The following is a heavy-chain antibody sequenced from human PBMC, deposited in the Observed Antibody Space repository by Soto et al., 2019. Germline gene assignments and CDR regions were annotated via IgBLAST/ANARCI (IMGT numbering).Heavy chain of an antibody. Sequence: QVQLMQSGTEIKKPGSSVKVSCKTSGDNFKKNVFTWVRRPPDKGLEWMGGTIPALGKTTYIEKFQGRVTITVDDATRTVYMEVRDLTSEDTAIYYCARGPFRPSAMDVWGQGTTVTVSS. D-gene: IGHD3-10*01. J-gene: IGHJ6*02. CDR2: TIPALGKT. CDR1: GDNFKKNV. V-gene: IGHV1-69*01. CDR3: ARGPFRPSAMDV.